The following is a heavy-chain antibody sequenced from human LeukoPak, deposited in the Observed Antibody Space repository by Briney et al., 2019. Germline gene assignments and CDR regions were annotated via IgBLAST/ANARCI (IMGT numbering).Heavy chain of an antibody. V-gene: IGHV1-8*03. CDR1: GYTFTSYD. D-gene: IGHD5-18*01. CDR3: ARDSGYSYGYNY. CDR2: MNPNSGNT. Sequence: ASVKVSCKASGYTFTSYDINWVRQATGQGLEWMGWMNPNSGNTGYAQKFQGRVTITRNTSISTAYMELSSLRSEDTAVYYCARDSGYSYGYNYWGQGTLVTVSS. J-gene: IGHJ4*02.